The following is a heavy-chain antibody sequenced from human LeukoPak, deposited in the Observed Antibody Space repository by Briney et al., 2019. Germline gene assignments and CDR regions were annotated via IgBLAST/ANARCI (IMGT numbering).Heavy chain of an antibody. V-gene: IGHV3-23*01. Sequence: GGSLRLSCAASGFTFSSYAMSWVRQAPGKGLEWVSAISGSGGSTYYADSVRGRFTISRNNSKNTLYLQMNSLRAEDTAVYYCAKDLRYGDRDYWGQGTLVTVSS. J-gene: IGHJ4*02. CDR3: AKDLRYGDRDY. D-gene: IGHD4-17*01. CDR1: GFTFSSYA. CDR2: ISGSGGST.